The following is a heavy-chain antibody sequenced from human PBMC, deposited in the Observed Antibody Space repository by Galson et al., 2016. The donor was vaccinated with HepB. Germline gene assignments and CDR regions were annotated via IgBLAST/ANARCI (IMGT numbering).Heavy chain of an antibody. J-gene: IGHJ5*02. CDR2: ISSDGSNK. D-gene: IGHD2-2*01. Sequence: SLRLSCAASGFTFSSYAIHWVRQAPGKGLEWVAVISSDGSNKYYADSVKGRFTISRDNSKNTLYLQMNSLRAEDTAVYYCARGGHFCSSTSCYSHWFDPWGQGTLVTVSS. CDR3: ARGGHFCSSTSCYSHWFDP. CDR1: GFTFSSYA. V-gene: IGHV3-30-3*01.